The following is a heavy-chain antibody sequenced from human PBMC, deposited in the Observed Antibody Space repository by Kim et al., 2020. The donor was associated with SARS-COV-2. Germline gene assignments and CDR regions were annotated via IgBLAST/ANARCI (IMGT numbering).Heavy chain of an antibody. CDR3: ARWAHYDILTGYSFDY. Sequence: SQTLSLTCTVSGGSISSYYWSWIRQPPGKGLEWIGYIYYSGSTNYNPSLKSRVTISVDTSKNQFSLKLSSVTAADTAVDYCARWAHYDILTGYSFDYWGQGTLVTVSA. CDR2: IYYSGST. CDR1: GGSISSYY. J-gene: IGHJ4*02. V-gene: IGHV4-59*01. D-gene: IGHD3-9*01.